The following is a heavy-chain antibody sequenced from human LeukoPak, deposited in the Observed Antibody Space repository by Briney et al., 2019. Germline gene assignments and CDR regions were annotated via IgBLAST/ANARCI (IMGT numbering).Heavy chain of an antibody. CDR1: GGTFSSYA. CDR3: ASSGCSGGSCYYYYYYYGMDV. D-gene: IGHD2-15*01. CDR2: IIPIFGTA. V-gene: IGHV1-69*13. J-gene: IGHJ6*02. Sequence: SVKVSCRASGGTFSSYAISWVRQAPGQGLEWMGGIIPIFGTANYAQKFQGRVTITADESTSTAYMELSSLRSEDTAVYYCASSGCSGGSCYYYYYYYGMDVWGQGTTVTVSS.